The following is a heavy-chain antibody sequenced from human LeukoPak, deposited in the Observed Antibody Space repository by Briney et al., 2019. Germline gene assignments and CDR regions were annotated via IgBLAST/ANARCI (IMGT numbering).Heavy chain of an antibody. Sequence: PGRSLRLSCAASGFTFSSYAMHWVRQAPGKGLEWVAVISYDGSNKYYADSVKGRLTISRDNSKNTLYLQMNSLRAEDTALYYCAKETIIAVAGPYYFDYWGQGTLVTVSS. V-gene: IGHV3-30-3*01. J-gene: IGHJ4*02. D-gene: IGHD6-19*01. CDR3: AKETIIAVAGPYYFDY. CDR2: ISYDGSNK. CDR1: GFTFSSYA.